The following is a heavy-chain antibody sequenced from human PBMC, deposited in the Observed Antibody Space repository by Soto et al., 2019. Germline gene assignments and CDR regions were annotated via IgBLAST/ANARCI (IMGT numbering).Heavy chain of an antibody. CDR2: INWNSGSI. CDR3: AKATNTGSYYGPDC. Sequence: EVQLVESGGGLVQPGRSLRLSCAASGFTFDDYGMHRVRQGPGKGLEWVSSINWNSGSIVYADSVKGRFTISRDNAKNSLYLQMNSLRAEDTALYYCAKATNTGSYYGPDCWGPGALVTVSS. D-gene: IGHD1-26*01. J-gene: IGHJ4*02. CDR1: GFTFDDYG. V-gene: IGHV3-9*01.